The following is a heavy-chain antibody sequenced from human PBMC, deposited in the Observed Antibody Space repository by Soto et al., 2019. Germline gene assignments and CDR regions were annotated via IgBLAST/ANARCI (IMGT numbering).Heavy chain of an antibody. CDR1: GGTFSSYT. CDR3: ALDEGDFWSGYQIPYYFDY. Sequence: QVQLVQSGAEVKKPGSSVKVSCKASGGTFSSYTISWVLQAPGQGLEWMGRIIPILGIENYAQKFQGRVTITADKSTSTAYMELGSLRSADTSVYYGALDEGDFWSGYQIPYYFDYWGQGTLGTVYS. D-gene: IGHD3-3*01. CDR2: IIPILGIE. V-gene: IGHV1-69*02. J-gene: IGHJ4*02.